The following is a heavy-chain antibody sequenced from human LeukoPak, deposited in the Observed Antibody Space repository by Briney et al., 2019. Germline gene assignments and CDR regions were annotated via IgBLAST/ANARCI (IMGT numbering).Heavy chain of an antibody. CDR1: GGTFSSYA. Sequence: SVKVSCKASGGTFSSYAISWVRQAPGQGLEWMGGIIPIFGTANYAQKFQGRVTITADESTSTAYMELSSLRSEDTAVYYCTTQRGSYDFWSGPKGYYGMDVWGQGTTVTVSS. CDR2: IIPIFGTA. D-gene: IGHD3-3*01. V-gene: IGHV1-69*13. J-gene: IGHJ6*02. CDR3: TTQRGSYDFWSGPKGYYGMDV.